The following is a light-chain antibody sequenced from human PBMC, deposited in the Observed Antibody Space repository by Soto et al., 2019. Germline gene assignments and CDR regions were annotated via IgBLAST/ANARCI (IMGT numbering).Light chain of an antibody. V-gene: IGLV2-23*01. CDR1: SSDVGGYNL. J-gene: IGLJ3*02. CDR2: QGS. CDR3: CSYAGSSTWV. Sequence: QSALAQPASVSGSPGQSITISCTGTSSDVGGYNLVSWYQQHPGKAPKLMIYQGSKRPSGASNRFSGSKSGNTASLTISGLQAEDEADYFCCSYAGSSTWVFGGGTKLTVL.